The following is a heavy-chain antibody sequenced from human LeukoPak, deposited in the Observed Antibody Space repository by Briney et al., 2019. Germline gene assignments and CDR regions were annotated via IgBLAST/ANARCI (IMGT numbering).Heavy chain of an antibody. CDR3: AREIPLMAAFDI. CDR1: GYTFTGYY. J-gene: IGHJ3*02. V-gene: IGHV1-2*02. D-gene: IGHD5-24*01. CDR2: INPNSGGT. Sequence: ASVKVSCKASGYTFTGYYMHWVRQAPGQGLEWMGWINPNSGGTSYAQKFQGRVTMTRDTSTSTAYMELSRLRSDDTAVYYCAREIPLMAAFDIWGQGTMVTVSS.